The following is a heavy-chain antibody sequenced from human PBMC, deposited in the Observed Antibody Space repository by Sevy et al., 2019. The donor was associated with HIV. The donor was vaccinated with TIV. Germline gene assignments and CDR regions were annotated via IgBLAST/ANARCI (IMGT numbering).Heavy chain of an antibody. CDR2: IKQDGSEK. J-gene: IGHJ6*02. Sequence: GGSLRLSCAASGFTFSSYWMSWVRQAPGKGLEWVANIKQDGSEKYYVDSVKGRFTISRDNAKNSLYLQMNSLRAEDTAVHYCARDVRYCSSTSCYPYYYGMDVWGQGTTVTVSS. V-gene: IGHV3-7*01. D-gene: IGHD2-2*01. CDR1: GFTFSSYW. CDR3: ARDVRYCSSTSCYPYYYGMDV.